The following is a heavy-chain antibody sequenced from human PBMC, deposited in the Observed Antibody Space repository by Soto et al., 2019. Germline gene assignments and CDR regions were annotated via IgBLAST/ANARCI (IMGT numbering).Heavy chain of an antibody. CDR1: GDSVSSNRAA. CDR2: TYYRSKWYN. CDR3: ARDPPDFHSAFDF. V-gene: IGHV6-1*01. Sequence: PSQTLSLTCVISGDSVSSNRAAWNWIRQSPSRGLEWLGRTYYRSKWYNDYALFVKSRIRINPDTSTTQFSLHLHSVTPDDTAVYYCARDPPDFHSAFDFWGQGTPVTVSS. J-gene: IGHJ4*02. D-gene: IGHD4-4*01.